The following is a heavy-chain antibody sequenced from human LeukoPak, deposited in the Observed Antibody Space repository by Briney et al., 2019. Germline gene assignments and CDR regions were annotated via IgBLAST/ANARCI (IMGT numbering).Heavy chain of an antibody. V-gene: IGHV1-2*02. Sequence: GASVKVSCKASGYTFTGYYMHWVRQAPGQGLEWMGWINPNSGGTNYAQKFQGRVTVTRDTSISTAYMELSRLRSDDSAVYYCARSSGRSPNRDYMDVWGKGTTVTISS. CDR2: INPNSGGT. D-gene: IGHD1-14*01. CDR1: GYTFTGYY. CDR3: ARSSGRSPNRDYMDV. J-gene: IGHJ6*03.